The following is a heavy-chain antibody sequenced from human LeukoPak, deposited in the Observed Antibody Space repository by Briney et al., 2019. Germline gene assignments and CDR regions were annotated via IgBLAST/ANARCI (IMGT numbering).Heavy chain of an antibody. Sequence: SETLSLTCAVSGGSISSSNWWSWVRQPPGKGLEWIGEIYHSGSTNYNPSLKSRVTISVDKSKNQFSLKLSSVTAADTAVYYCASLYYDYVWGSYRRAFDIWGQGTMVTVSS. CDR2: IYHSGST. V-gene: IGHV4-4*02. CDR1: GGSISSSNW. J-gene: IGHJ3*02. CDR3: ASLYYDYVWGSYRRAFDI. D-gene: IGHD3-16*02.